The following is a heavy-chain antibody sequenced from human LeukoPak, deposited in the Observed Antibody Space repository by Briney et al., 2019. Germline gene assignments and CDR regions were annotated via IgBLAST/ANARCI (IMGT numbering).Heavy chain of an antibody. CDR2: IYYSGST. D-gene: IGHD4-17*01. V-gene: IGHV4-39*01. CDR3: ARHDYGDYGPFDC. Sequence: SETLSLTCTVSGGSIGSGDYYWGWTRQPPGKGLEWIGTIYYSGSTYYNTSLKSRVTISVDMSNNQFSLKLNSVTAADTAVYYCARHDYGDYGPFDCWGQGTLVTVSS. CDR1: GGSIGSGDYY. J-gene: IGHJ4*02.